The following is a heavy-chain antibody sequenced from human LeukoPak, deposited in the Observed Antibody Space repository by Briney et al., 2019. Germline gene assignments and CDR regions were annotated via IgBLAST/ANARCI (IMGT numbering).Heavy chain of an antibody. Sequence: GASVKVSCKASGGTFSSYAISWVRQAPGQGLEWMGRIIPILGIANYAQKFQGRVTITADKSTSTAYMELSSLRSEDTAVYYCARSEGPVDTAVDTASGDYWGQGTLVTVSS. D-gene: IGHD5-18*01. CDR2: IIPILGIA. V-gene: IGHV1-69*04. CDR3: ARSEGPVDTAVDTASGDY. J-gene: IGHJ4*02. CDR1: GGTFSSYA.